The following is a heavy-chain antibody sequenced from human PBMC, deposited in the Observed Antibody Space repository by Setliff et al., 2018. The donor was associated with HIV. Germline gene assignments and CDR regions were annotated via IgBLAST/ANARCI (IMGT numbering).Heavy chain of an antibody. V-gene: IGHV4-59*01. CDR2: TFDNGNT. D-gene: IGHD3-10*01. CDR1: GGSISFYY. Sequence: SETLSLTCSISGGSISFYYWNWLRQTPGKGLEWIAYTFDNGNTHYNPSLESRVTLSLDTSRNLFSLRLASVTAADTAIYYCARSIHGGGSEPFDTWGQGSLVTVSS. CDR3: ARSIHGGGSEPFDT. J-gene: IGHJ5*02.